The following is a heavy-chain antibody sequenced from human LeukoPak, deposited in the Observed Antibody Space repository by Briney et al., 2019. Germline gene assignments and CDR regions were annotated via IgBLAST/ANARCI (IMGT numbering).Heavy chain of an antibody. J-gene: IGHJ3*02. CDR1: GFTSSSYS. CDR2: ISSSSIYI. D-gene: IGHD4-11*01. Sequence: GGSLRLSCAGSGFTSSSYSMNWVRQAPGKGLEWVSSISSSSIYIYYADSVKGRFTISRDNAKNSLYLQMNSLRAEDTAVYYCARGYSNYGYAFEIWGQGTMVTVSS. CDR3: ARGYSNYGYAFEI. V-gene: IGHV3-21*01.